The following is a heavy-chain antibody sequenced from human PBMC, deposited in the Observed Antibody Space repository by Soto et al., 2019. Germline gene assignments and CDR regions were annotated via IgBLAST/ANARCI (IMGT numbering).Heavy chain of an antibody. D-gene: IGHD2-15*01. CDR3: AKDVGEANWFDP. J-gene: IGHJ5*02. CDR1: GFTFSSYA. Sequence: HPGGSLRLSCAASGFTFSSYAMSWVRQAPGKGLEWVSAISGSGGSTYYADSVKGRFTISRDNSKNTLYLQMNSLRAEDTAVYYCAKDVGEANWFDPWGQGTLVTVSS. CDR2: ISGSGGST. V-gene: IGHV3-23*01.